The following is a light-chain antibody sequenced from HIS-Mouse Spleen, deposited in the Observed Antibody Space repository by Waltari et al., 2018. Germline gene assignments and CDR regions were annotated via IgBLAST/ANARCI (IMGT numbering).Light chain of an antibody. V-gene: IGKV3-20*01. CDR1: QSVSSSY. Sequence: EIVLTQSPDTLSLSPGERATLSYRASQSVSSSYLAWYQQKPGQAPRLLIYGASSRATGIPDRFSGSGSGTDFTLTISRLEPEDFAVYYCQQYGSSPSWTFGQGTKVEIK. J-gene: IGKJ1*01. CDR3: QQYGSSPSWT. CDR2: GAS.